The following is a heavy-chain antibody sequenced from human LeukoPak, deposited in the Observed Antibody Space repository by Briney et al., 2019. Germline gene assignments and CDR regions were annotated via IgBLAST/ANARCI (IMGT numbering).Heavy chain of an antibody. CDR2: IVVGSGNT. CDR1: GFTFTSSA. D-gene: IGHD6-19*01. CDR3: AAYRDSSGPFDY. Sequence: ASVKVSCKASGFTFTSSAVQWVRQARGQRLEWIGWIVVGSGNTNYAQKFQERVTITRDMSTSTAYMELSSLRSEDTAVYYCAAYRDSSGPFDYWGQGTLVTVSS. J-gene: IGHJ4*02. V-gene: IGHV1-58*01.